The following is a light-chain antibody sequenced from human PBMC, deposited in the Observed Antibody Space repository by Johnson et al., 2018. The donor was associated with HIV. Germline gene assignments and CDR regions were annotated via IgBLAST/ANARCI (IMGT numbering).Light chain of an antibody. CDR3: GTWDTSLRTGF. CDR2: ENN. J-gene: IGLJ1*01. Sequence: QSVLTQPPSVSAAPGQNVTISCSGSSSDMGNYAVSWYQQLPGTAPKLLIYENNKRPSGIPDRFSGSKSGPSATLGITGLQTGDEADYYFGTWDTSLRTGFFGTGTKVTAL. V-gene: IGLV1-51*02. CDR1: SSDMGNYA.